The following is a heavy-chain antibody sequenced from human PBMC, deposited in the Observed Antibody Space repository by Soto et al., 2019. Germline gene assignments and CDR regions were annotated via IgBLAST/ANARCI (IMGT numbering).Heavy chain of an antibody. V-gene: IGHV4-39*01. Sequence: QLQLQESGPGLVKPSETLSLTCTVSGGSISSSSYYWGWIRQPPGKGLEWIGSIHYSGSTYYNPSLKSRVTISVDTSKNRFSLKLSSVTAADTAVYYCARQAVAGTPFDYWGQGTLVTVSS. CDR1: GGSISSSSYY. CDR2: IHYSGST. D-gene: IGHD6-19*01. CDR3: ARQAVAGTPFDY. J-gene: IGHJ4*02.